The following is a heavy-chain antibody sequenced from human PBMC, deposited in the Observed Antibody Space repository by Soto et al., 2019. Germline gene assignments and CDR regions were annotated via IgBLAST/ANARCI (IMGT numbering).Heavy chain of an antibody. Sequence: GGSLRLSWAASGCTFSSVGMSRVIQAPGKGLEWVGRIKSKVDGETIDYAAPVQGTFIISRDDSKNTVYLQMDSLRSEDTAVYYCATGGYYFDYWGQGTVVTVSS. J-gene: IGHJ4*02. CDR1: GCTFSSVG. CDR2: IKSKVDGETI. D-gene: IGHD3-10*01. CDR3: ATGGYYFDY. V-gene: IGHV3-15*01.